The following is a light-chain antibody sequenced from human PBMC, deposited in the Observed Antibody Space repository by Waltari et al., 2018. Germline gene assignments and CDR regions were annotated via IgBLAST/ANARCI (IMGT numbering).Light chain of an antibody. CDR3: NSRDTSGHHVL. V-gene: IGLV3-19*01. CDR1: SLSSYY. CDR2: AKN. J-gene: IGLJ2*01. Sequence: SSELTQDPAVSVALGQTVRITCQGDSLSSYYASWHQQKPGQAPLLSIYAKNIRPSGIPDRFSGSRSGNTASLTITGAQAEDEADYYCNSRDTSGHHVLFGGGTKVTVL.